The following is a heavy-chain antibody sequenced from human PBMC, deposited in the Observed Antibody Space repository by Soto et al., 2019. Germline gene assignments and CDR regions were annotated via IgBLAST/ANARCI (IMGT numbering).Heavy chain of an antibody. Sequence: GGSLRLSCAASGFTFDDYAMHWVRQAPGKGLEWVPGISWTSGSIGYGECVKGRCTISGDNAKNSLYLQMNSLRAEDRAWYYCAKDRTVISYGWFDPWGQGTLVTVSS. CDR1: GFTFDDYA. CDR3: AKDRTVISYGWFDP. J-gene: IGHJ5*02. D-gene: IGHD4-4*01. CDR2: ISWTSGSI. V-gene: IGHV3-9*01.